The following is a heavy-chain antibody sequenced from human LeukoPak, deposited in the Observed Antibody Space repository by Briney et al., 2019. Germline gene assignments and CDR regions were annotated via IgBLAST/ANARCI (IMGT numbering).Heavy chain of an antibody. V-gene: IGHV3-74*01. CDR3: AKDEAAAGHFDY. J-gene: IGHJ4*02. D-gene: IGHD6-13*01. CDR2: INTDGGGT. CDR1: GFTFSSSR. Sequence: HPGGSLRLSCAASGFTFSSSRMHWVRQAPGKGLVWVSRINTDGGGTTYADSVKGRFTISRDNAKNTLYLQMNSLRAEDTAVYYCAKDEAAAGHFDYWGQGTLVTVSS.